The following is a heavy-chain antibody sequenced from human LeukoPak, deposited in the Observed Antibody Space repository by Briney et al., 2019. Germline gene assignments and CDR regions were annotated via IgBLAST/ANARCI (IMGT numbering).Heavy chain of an antibody. Sequence: SETLSLTCTVSGVSISSSSYYWGWIRQPPGKGLEWIGSIYYSGSTYYNPSLKSRVTISVDTSKNQFSLKLSSVTAADTAVYYCARQYSGSYPPLYYFDYWGQGTLVTVSS. CDR1: GVSISSSSYY. D-gene: IGHD1-26*01. J-gene: IGHJ4*02. CDR2: IYYSGST. V-gene: IGHV4-39*01. CDR3: ARQYSGSYPPLYYFDY.